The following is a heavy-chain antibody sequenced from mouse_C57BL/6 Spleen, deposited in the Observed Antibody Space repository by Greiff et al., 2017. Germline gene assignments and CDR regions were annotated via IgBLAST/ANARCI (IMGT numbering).Heavy chain of an antibody. V-gene: IGHV3-6*01. CDR1: GYSITSGYY. CDR3: ARDLSSYYFDY. D-gene: IGHD1-1*01. CDR2: ISYDGSN. J-gene: IGHJ2*01. Sequence: EVHLVESGPGLVKPSQSLSLTCSVTGYSITSGYYWNWIRQFPGNKLEWMGYISYDGSNNYNPSLKNRISITRDTSKHQFFLKLNSVTTEDTATYYCARDLSSYYFDYWCQGTTLTVSS.